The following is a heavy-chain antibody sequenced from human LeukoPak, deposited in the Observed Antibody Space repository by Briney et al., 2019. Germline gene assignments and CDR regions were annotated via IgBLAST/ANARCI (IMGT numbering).Heavy chain of an antibody. CDR1: GFTVSGNF. J-gene: IGHJ3*02. CDR2: IYSGGTT. D-gene: IGHD6-13*01. V-gene: IGHV3-53*01. Sequence: PGGSLRLSCAASGFTVSGNFMNWVRLAPGKGLEWVSVIYSGGTTYYADSVKGRFTISRDNSKNTLYLQMNSLRAEDTAVYYCAAWYPPFDIWGQGTMVTVSS. CDR3: AAWYPPFDI.